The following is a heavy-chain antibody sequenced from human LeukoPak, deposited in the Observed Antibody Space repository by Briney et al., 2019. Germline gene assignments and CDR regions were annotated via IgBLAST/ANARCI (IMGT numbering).Heavy chain of an antibody. CDR3: AKGGREDYYYMDV. V-gene: IGHV3-43D*03. D-gene: IGHD1-26*01. J-gene: IGHJ6*03. CDR2: ISWDGGST. Sequence: GGSLRLSCAASGFTLDDYAMHWVRQAPGKGLEWVSLISWDGGSTYYADSVKGRFTISRDNSKNSLYLQMNSLRAEDTALYYCAKGGREDYYYMDVWGKGTTVTVSS. CDR1: GFTLDDYA.